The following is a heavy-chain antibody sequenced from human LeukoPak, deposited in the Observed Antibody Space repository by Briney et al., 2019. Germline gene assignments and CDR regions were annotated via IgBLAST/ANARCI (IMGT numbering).Heavy chain of an antibody. CDR3: ARVAAVAWGAPYYFDY. Sequence: KPSETLSLTCTASGGSISSYYWSWIRQPPGKGLEWIGYIYYSGSTNYNPSLKSRVTISVDTSKNQFSLKLSSVTAADTAVYYRARVAAVAWGAPYYFDYWGQGTLITVSS. V-gene: IGHV4-59*01. J-gene: IGHJ4*02. CDR1: GGSISSYY. CDR2: IYYSGST. D-gene: IGHD6-19*01.